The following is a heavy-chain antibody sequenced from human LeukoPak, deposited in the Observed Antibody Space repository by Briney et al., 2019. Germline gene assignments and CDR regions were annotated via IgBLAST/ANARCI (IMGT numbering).Heavy chain of an antibody. Sequence: ASVKVSCKASGYTFTGYYMHWVRQAPGQGLEWMGWINPNSGGTNYAQKLQGRVTMTTDTSTSTAYMELRSLRSDDTAVYYCARGDAIAAYYYFDYWGQGTLVTVSS. D-gene: IGHD6-6*01. V-gene: IGHV1-2*02. CDR1: GYTFTGYY. J-gene: IGHJ4*02. CDR2: INPNSGGT. CDR3: ARGDAIAAYYYFDY.